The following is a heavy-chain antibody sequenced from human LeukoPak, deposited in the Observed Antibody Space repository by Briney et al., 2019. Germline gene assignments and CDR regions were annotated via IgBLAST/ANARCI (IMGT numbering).Heavy chain of an antibody. V-gene: IGHV1-69*04. CDR3: ARGNNYYDSSAFDY. J-gene: IGHJ4*02. CDR1: GYTFTGYY. Sequence: SVKVSCKASGYTFTGYYMHWVRQAPGQGLEWMGRIIPILGIANYAQKFQGRVTITADKSTSTACMELSSLRSEDTAVYYCARGNNYYDSSAFDYWGQGTLVTVSS. D-gene: IGHD3-22*01. CDR2: IIPILGIA.